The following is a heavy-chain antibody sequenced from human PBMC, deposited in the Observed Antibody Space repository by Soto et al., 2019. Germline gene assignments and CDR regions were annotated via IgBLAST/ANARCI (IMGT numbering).Heavy chain of an antibody. CDR2: FDPEDGET. CDR3: ATALGIAARSLVRPFDY. CDR1: GYTLTELS. V-gene: IGHV1-24*01. D-gene: IGHD6-6*01. J-gene: IGHJ4*02. Sequence: ASVKVSCKVPGYTLTELSMHGVLQSPGKGLEWMGGFDPEDGETIYAQKFQGRVTMTEDTSTDTAYMELSSLRSEDTAVYYCATALGIAARSLVRPFDYWGQGTLVTVSS.